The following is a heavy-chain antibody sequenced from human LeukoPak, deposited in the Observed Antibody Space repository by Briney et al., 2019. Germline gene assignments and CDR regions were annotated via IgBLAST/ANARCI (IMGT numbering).Heavy chain of an antibody. CDR2: IIPIFGTA. D-gene: IGHD6-19*01. V-gene: IGHV1-69*06. CDR3: AREEGIAVAGPQYYFDY. CDR1: GGTFSSYA. Sequence: AVKVSCKASGGTFSSYAISWVRQAPGQGLEWMGGIIPIFGTANYAQKFQGRVTITADKSTSTAYMELSSLRSEDTAVYYCAREEGIAVAGPQYYFDYWGQGTLVTVSS. J-gene: IGHJ4*02.